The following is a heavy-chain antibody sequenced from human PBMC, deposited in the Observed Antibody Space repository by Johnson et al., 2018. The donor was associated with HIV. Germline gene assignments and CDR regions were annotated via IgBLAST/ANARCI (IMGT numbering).Heavy chain of an antibody. CDR2: ISYDGSNK. CDR3: AKEGRYVEGAFDI. V-gene: IGHV3-30*04. D-gene: IGHD5-12*01. Sequence: QVQLVESGGGVVQPGRSLRLSCAASGFTFSTFAIHWVRQAPGKGLDCVAVISYDGSNKYYADSVKGRFTISRDNSKNTLYLQMNSLRAEDTAVYYCAKEGRYVEGAFDIWGQGTVVTVSS. J-gene: IGHJ3*02. CDR1: GFTFSTFA.